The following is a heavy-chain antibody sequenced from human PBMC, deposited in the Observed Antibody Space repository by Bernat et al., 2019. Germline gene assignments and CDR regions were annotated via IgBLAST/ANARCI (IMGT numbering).Heavy chain of an antibody. J-gene: IGHJ4*02. CDR3: ARPSREQQLVHDPQYYFDY. D-gene: IGHD6-13*01. Sequence: QVQLVQSGAEVKKPGSSVKVSCKASGGTFSSYAISWVRQAPGQGLEWMGGIIPIFGTANYAQKFQGRVTITADESTSTAYMGLSSLRSEDTAVYYCARPSREQQLVHDPQYYFDYWGQGTLVTVSS. CDR2: IIPIFGTA. CDR1: GGTFSSYA. V-gene: IGHV1-69*01.